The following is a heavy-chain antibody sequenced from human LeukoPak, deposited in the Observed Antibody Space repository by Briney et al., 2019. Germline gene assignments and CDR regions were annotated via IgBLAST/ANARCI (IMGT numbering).Heavy chain of an antibody. Sequence: PSETLSLTCTVSGGSISSYYWSWIRQPAGKGLEWIGRLYTSGSTNYNPSLKSRVTISVDMSKNHFSLKLSSVTAADTAVYYCARGGGYGDYGYVDYWGQGTLVTVSP. J-gene: IGHJ4*02. CDR3: ARGGGYGDYGYVDY. CDR1: GGSISSYY. V-gene: IGHV4-4*07. CDR2: LYTSGST. D-gene: IGHD4-17*01.